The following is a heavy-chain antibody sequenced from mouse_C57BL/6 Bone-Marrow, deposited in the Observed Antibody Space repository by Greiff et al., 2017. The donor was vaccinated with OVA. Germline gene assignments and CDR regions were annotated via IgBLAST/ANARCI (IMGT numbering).Heavy chain of an antibody. V-gene: IGHV1-59*01. CDR2: IDPSASYT. CDR3: AKDSGTTVLDYFDY. CDR1: GYTFTSYW. J-gene: IGHJ2*01. Sequence: QVQLQQPGAELVRPGTSVKLSCKASGYTFTSYWMHWVKQRPGQGLEWIGVIDPSASYTNYNQKFKGKATLTVDTSSSTAYMQLRCLTAEDSAVYYCAKDSGTTVLDYFDYWGQGTTLTVSS. D-gene: IGHD1-1*01.